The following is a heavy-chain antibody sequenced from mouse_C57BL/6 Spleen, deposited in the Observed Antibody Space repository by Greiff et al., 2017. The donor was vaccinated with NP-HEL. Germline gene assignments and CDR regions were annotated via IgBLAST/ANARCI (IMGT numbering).Heavy chain of an antibody. J-gene: IGHJ3*01. V-gene: IGHV1-7*01. CDR3: ERATMITSAWIDY. CDR2: INPSSGYT. Sequence: QVQLQQSGAELAKPGASVKLSCKASGYTFTSYWMHWVKQRPGQGLEWIGYINPSSGYTKYNQKFKDKSTLTADKSSSTAYMQLSRLTYEDSAVYYCERATMITSAWIDYWGQGTLVTVSA. CDR1: GYTFTSYW. D-gene: IGHD2-4*01.